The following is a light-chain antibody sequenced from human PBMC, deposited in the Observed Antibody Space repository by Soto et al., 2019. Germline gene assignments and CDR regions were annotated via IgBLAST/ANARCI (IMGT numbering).Light chain of an antibody. CDR3: QSYDSSLSGSKV. J-gene: IGLJ1*01. Sequence: QPVLTQPPSVSGAPGQRVTISCTRSSSNIGAGYDVHWYQQLPGTAPKLLIYGNSNRPSGVPDRFSGSKSGTSASLAITGLQAEDEADYYCQSYDSSLSGSKVFGTGTKVTVL. V-gene: IGLV1-40*01. CDR2: GNS. CDR1: SSNIGAGYD.